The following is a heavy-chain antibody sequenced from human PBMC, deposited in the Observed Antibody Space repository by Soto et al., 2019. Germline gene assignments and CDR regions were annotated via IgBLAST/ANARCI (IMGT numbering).Heavy chain of an antibody. CDR1: GFTFSSYG. CDR2: ISYDGSNK. D-gene: IGHD3-10*01. V-gene: IGHV3-30*18. Sequence: QVQLVESGGGVVQPGRSLRLSCAASGFTFSSYGMHWVRQAPGKGLEWVAVISYDGSNKYYADSVKGRFTISRDNSKNTLYLQMNSLRAEDTAVYYCAKDMSVTMVRGATYYYYYGMDVWGQGTTVTVSS. J-gene: IGHJ6*02. CDR3: AKDMSVTMVRGATYYYYYGMDV.